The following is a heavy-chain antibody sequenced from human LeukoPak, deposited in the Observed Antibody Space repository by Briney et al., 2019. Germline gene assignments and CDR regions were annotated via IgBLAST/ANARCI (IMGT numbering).Heavy chain of an antibody. V-gene: IGHV3-23*01. CDR1: GFTFSAYS. Sequence: GGSLRLSCAASGFTFSAYSMSWVRQALGKGLEWVSAISDSGGSTYYAESVKGRFTVSRDNSKNMLYMQMNSLRAEDTAVYYCVKTQTHFGDYRRDYWGQGTLVTVSS. D-gene: IGHD4-17*01. CDR3: VKTQTHFGDYRRDY. CDR2: ISDSGGST. J-gene: IGHJ4*02.